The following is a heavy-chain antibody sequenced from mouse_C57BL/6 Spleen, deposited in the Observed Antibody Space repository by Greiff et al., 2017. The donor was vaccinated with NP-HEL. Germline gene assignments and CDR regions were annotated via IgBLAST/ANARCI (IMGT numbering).Heavy chain of an antibody. CDR1: GFTFSSYG. CDR3: ARQDYSNYSYYFDY. CDR2: ISSGGSYT. D-gene: IGHD2-5*01. V-gene: IGHV5-6*01. J-gene: IGHJ2*01. Sequence: EVQLVESGGDLVKPGGSLKLSCAASGFTFSSYGMSWVRQTPDKRLEWVATISSGGSYTYYPDSVKGRFTISRDNAKNTLYLQMSSLKSEDTAMYYCARQDYSNYSYYFDYWGQGTTLTVSS.